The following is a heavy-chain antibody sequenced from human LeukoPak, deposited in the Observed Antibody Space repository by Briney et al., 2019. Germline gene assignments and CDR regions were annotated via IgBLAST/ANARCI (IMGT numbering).Heavy chain of an antibody. CDR1: GFTFSSHA. CDR3: ATSSTTYGSGNYDSRAFED. CDR2: ISGSGGST. V-gene: IGHV3-23*01. Sequence: PGGSLRLSCAASGFTFSSHAMNWVRQAPGKGLEWVSVISGSGGSTYYADSVKGRFTISRDNSKNTVYVQMNSLRVEDTAVYYCATSSTTYGSGNYDSRAFEDWGQGTLATVSS. D-gene: IGHD3-10*01. J-gene: IGHJ4*02.